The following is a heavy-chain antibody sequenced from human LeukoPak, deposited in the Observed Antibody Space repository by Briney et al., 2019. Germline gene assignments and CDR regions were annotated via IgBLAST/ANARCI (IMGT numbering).Heavy chain of an antibody. CDR1: GFTFSTYS. CDR3: AREASGYPDY. V-gene: IGHV3-48*01. J-gene: IGHJ4*02. D-gene: IGHD5-12*01. CDR2: ISSSSNTI. Sequence: PGGSLRLSCAASGFTFSTYSMNWVRQAPGKGLEWVSYISSSSNTIYYADSVKGRFTISRDNAKNSLYLQMSSLRAEDTAVYYCAREASGYPDYWGQGTLVTVSS.